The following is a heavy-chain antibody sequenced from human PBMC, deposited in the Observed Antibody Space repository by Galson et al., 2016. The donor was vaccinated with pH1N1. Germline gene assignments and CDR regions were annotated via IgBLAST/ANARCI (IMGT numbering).Heavy chain of an antibody. CDR2: ISHNNGGSTYT. J-gene: IGHJ4*02. Sequence: SLRLSCAASGFTFSSYWMSWVRQAPGKGLEWISYISHNNGGSTYTYHADFVKGRVRISRDNAKNSVYLEMDGLRAEDTAVYYCARDTRGWSLGYWGQGTLVTVSS. CDR3: ARDTRGWSLGY. D-gene: IGHD6-19*01. V-gene: IGHV3-21*05. CDR1: GFTFSSYW.